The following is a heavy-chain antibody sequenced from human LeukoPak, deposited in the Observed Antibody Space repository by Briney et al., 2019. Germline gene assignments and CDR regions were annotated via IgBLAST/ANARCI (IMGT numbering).Heavy chain of an antibody. Sequence: SVTLSCKASAGTLSSYTISWLRQAPAQGLEWMGRIIPILGIANYAPKFQGSLTITADKSTSTAYMELSSLRSEDTAVYYCASALTYYYDSSGYFGGYWGQGTLVTVSS. D-gene: IGHD3-22*01. J-gene: IGHJ4*02. V-gene: IGHV1-69*02. CDR1: AGTLSSYT. CDR3: ASALTYYYDSSGYFGGY. CDR2: IIPILGIA.